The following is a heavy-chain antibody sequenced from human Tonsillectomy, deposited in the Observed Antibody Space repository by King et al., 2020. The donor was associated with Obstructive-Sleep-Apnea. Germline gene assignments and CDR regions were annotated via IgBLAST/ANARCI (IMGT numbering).Heavy chain of an antibody. CDR1: GYSISSGYY. CDR2: LYHSGST. J-gene: IGHJ4*02. D-gene: IGHD2-21*01. Sequence: VQLVESGPGLVKPSETLSLTCTVSGYSISSGYYWGWIRQPPGKGLEWIGSLYHSGSTDYNPSLKSRVTISVDTSKNQLSLKLTSVTAADTAVYYCAREQCGRNCFQSNFWGKGTRV. V-gene: IGHV4-38-2*02. CDR3: AREQCGRNCFQSNF.